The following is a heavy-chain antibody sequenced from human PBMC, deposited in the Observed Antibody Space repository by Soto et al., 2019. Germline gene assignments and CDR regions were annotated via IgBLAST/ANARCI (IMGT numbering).Heavy chain of an antibody. V-gene: IGHV1-2*04. CDR3: ARETIFGVVIGTGGMDV. CDR2: INPNSGGT. Sequence: ASVKVSCKASGYTFTRYYMHWVRQAPGQGLEWMGWINPNSGGTNYAQKFQGWVTMTRDTSISTAYMELSRLRSDDTAVYYCARETIFGVVIGTGGMDVWGQGTTVTVSS. J-gene: IGHJ6*02. D-gene: IGHD3-3*01. CDR1: GYTFTRYY.